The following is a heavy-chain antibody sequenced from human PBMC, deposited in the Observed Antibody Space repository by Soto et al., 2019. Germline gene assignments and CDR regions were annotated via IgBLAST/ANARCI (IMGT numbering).Heavy chain of an antibody. CDR3: AKSGSSGGDGCPFYFDY. D-gene: IGHD2-21*01. V-gene: IGHV3-23*01. J-gene: IGHJ4*02. CDR2: VSFSGNSP. Sequence: EVQLLESGGGLVQPGGSLRLSCAASGFKFSAFAMTWVRQVPGKGLEWVSSVSFSGNSPYDADAVKGRFTISKDNSNNTLYLQMISLRDDDTATDYCAKSGSSGGDGCPFYFDYWGQGIQVTVSS. CDR1: GFKFSAFA.